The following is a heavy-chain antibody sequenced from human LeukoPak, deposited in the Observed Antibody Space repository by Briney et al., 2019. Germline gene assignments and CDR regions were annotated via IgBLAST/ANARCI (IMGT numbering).Heavy chain of an antibody. V-gene: IGHV4-30-2*01. D-gene: IGHD2-2*01. J-gene: IGHJ3*02. CDR3: ARARDGVPAARDAFDI. CDR2: IYHSGST. CDR1: GGSISSGGYY. Sequence: SETLSLTCTVSGGSISSGGYYWSWIRQPPGKGLEWIGYIYHSGSTYYNPSLKSRVTISVDRSKNQFSLKLSSVTAADTAVYYCARARDGVPAARDAFDIWGQGTMVTVSS.